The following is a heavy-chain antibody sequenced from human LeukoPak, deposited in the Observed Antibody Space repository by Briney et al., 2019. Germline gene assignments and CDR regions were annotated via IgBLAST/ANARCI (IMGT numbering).Heavy chain of an antibody. CDR1: GHTFTSYY. Sequence: ASVKVSCKASGHTFTSYYMHWVRQAPGQGLEWMGIINPSGGSTSYAQKFQGRVTMTRDTSTSTVYMELSSLRSEDTAVYYCVRGRNRDGYNTRVRWAFDIWGQGTMVTVSS. V-gene: IGHV1-46*01. J-gene: IGHJ3*02. CDR2: INPSGGST. CDR3: VRGRNRDGYNTRVRWAFDI. D-gene: IGHD5-24*01.